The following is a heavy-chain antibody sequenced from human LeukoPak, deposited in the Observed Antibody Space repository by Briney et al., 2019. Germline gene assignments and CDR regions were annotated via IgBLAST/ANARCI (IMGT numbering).Heavy chain of an antibody. CDR1: GGSITSRSYY. CDR3: ARHVTGDYYYYMDV. J-gene: IGHJ6*03. CDR2: IYYDGST. Sequence: SETLSLTCTVSGGSITSRSYYWGWIRQFPGKGLEWIGTIYYDGSTYSTPSLNSRITMSVDTSKDHFSLRLSSVTAADTAVYYCARHVTGDYYYYMDVWGKGTTVTVSS. D-gene: IGHD2-21*02. V-gene: IGHV4-39*01.